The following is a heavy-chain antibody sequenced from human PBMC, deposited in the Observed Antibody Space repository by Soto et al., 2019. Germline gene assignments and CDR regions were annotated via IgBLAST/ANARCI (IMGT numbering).Heavy chain of an antibody. Sequence: PGGSLRLSCAASGFTFSSYWMHWVRQAPGKGLVWVSRINSDGSGTTYADSVKGRFTISRDNAQNTLYLQMNSLRAEDTAVYYCAKTTVTPMGWFDPWGQGTLVTVSS. CDR1: GFTFSSYW. CDR2: INSDGSGT. J-gene: IGHJ5*02. V-gene: IGHV3-74*01. D-gene: IGHD4-17*01. CDR3: AKTTVTPMGWFDP.